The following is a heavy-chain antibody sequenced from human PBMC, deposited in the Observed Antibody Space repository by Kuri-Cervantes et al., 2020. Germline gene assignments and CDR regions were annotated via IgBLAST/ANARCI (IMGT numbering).Heavy chain of an antibody. Sequence: ASVKVSCKASGYTFTGYYMHWVRQAPGQGLEWMGWINPNSGGTNYAQKFQGRVTMTRDTSISTAYMELSRLRSDDTAVYYCARETRYRSSTSCYAGGRWFDPWGQGTLVTVSS. V-gene: IGHV1-2*02. CDR1: GYTFTGYY. CDR3: ARETRYRSSTSCYAGGRWFDP. J-gene: IGHJ5*02. D-gene: IGHD2-2*01. CDR2: INPNSGGT.